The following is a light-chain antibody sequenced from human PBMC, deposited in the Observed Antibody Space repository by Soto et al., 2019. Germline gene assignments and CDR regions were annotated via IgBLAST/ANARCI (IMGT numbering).Light chain of an antibody. CDR2: DVS. J-gene: IGLJ1*01. Sequence: SGLTQPCPVSGPPRQSITISCPRTSSAVGGYNYVSWYQHHPGKAPKLIIYDVSNRPSGVSIRFSGSKSDNTASLTISGLQPEDEADYHCSSYTTSNTRQIVFGTGTKVTVL. V-gene: IGLV2-14*03. CDR1: SSAVGGYNY. CDR3: SSYTTSNTRQIV.